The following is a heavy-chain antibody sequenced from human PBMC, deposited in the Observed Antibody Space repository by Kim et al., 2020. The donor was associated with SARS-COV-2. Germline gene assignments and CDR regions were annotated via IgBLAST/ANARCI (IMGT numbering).Heavy chain of an antibody. CDR3: ARDYHGGMDV. CDR1: GFTFSSYA. J-gene: IGHJ6*02. D-gene: IGHD3-16*02. CDR2: ISYDGSNK. Sequence: GGSLRLSCAASGFTFSSYAMHWVRQAPGTGLDWVAVISYDGSNKYYSDSVKGRFTISRDNSKNTLYLQMNSLRAEDTAVYYCARDYHGGMDVWGQGTTVTVSS. V-gene: IGHV3-30*04.